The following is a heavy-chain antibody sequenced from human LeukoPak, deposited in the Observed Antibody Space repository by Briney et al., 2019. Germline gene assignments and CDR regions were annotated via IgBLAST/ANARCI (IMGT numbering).Heavy chain of an antibody. CDR2: FYGSGSA. Sequence: SETLSLTCTVSGDSISRGAYYWSWIRQPPGKGLEWIGYFYGSGSASYNPSLKSRVTISVDRSNNQFSLKMSSVTAADTAVYYCVRDVSQRRHFDYWGQGTLVTVSS. J-gene: IGHJ4*02. D-gene: IGHD1-1*01. CDR1: GDSISRGAYY. V-gene: IGHV4-30-2*01. CDR3: VRDVSQRRHFDY.